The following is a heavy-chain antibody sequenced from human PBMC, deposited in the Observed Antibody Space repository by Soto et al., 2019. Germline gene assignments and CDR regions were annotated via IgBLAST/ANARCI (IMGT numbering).Heavy chain of an antibody. Sequence: EVQLVESGGGLVKPGGSLRLSCAASGFTFSSYSMNWVRQAPGKGLEWVSSISSSSSYIYYADSVKGRFTISRDNAKNSLYLQMNSLRAEDTSVYYCARIPADYYGDYVSFDPWGQGTLVTVSS. J-gene: IGHJ5*02. V-gene: IGHV3-21*01. D-gene: IGHD4-17*01. CDR3: ARIPADYYGDYVSFDP. CDR1: GFTFSSYS. CDR2: ISSSSSYI.